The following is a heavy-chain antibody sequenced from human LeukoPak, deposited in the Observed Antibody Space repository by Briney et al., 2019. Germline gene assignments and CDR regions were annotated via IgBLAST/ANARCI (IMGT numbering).Heavy chain of an antibody. CDR3: ATAASYYYDSSGYPAGAFDI. V-gene: IGHV4-61*02. Sequence: PSETLSLTCTVSGGSISSGSYYWSWIRQPAGKGLEWIGRIYTSGSTNYNPSLKSRVTMSVDTSKNQFSLKLSSVTAADTAVYYCATAASYYYDSSGYPAGAFDIWGQGTMVTVSS. J-gene: IGHJ3*02. D-gene: IGHD3-22*01. CDR1: GGSISSGSYY. CDR2: IYTSGST.